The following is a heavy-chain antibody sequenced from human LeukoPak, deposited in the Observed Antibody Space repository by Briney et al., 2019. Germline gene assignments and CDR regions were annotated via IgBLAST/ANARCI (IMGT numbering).Heavy chain of an antibody. Sequence: ASVKVSCKAPRYTLTAYYMHWVRQAPGQGLEWMGWINPNSGGTNYAQNFQGRVTMTRDTSISTAYMELSRLRSDDTAVYFCARGSYYYDSDQGFDYWGQGTLVTVSS. D-gene: IGHD3-10*01. CDR1: RYTLTAYY. CDR3: ARGSYYYDSDQGFDY. J-gene: IGHJ4*02. V-gene: IGHV1-2*02. CDR2: INPNSGGT.